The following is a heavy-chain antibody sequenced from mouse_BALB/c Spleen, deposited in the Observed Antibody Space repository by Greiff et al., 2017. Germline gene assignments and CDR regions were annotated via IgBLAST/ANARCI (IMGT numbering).Heavy chain of an antibody. CDR3: ARKKYYFDY. J-gene: IGHJ2*01. V-gene: IGHV1-87*01. CDR2: IYPGDGDT. Sequence: VQLQQSGAELARPGASVKLSCKASGYTFTSYWMQWVKQRPGQGLEWIGAIYPGDGDTRYTQKFKGKATLTADKSSSTAYMQLSSLASEDSAVYYCARKKYYFDYWGQGTTLTVSS. CDR1: GYTFTSYW.